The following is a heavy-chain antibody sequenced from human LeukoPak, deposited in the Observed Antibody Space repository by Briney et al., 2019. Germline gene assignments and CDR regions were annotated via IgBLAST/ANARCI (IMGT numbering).Heavy chain of an antibody. Sequence: ASVKVSCKASGYTFTSYDINWVRQATGQGLEWMGWMNPNSGNTGYAQKFQGRVTMTRNTSISTAYMELSSLRSGDTAVYYCARGIVRIMIFGVVINWFDPWGQGTLVTVSS. V-gene: IGHV1-8*01. J-gene: IGHJ5*02. D-gene: IGHD3-3*01. CDR3: ARGIVRIMIFGVVINWFDP. CDR1: GYTFTSYD. CDR2: MNPNSGNT.